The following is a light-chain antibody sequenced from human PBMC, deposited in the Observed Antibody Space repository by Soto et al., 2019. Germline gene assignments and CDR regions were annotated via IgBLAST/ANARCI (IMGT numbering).Light chain of an antibody. Sequence: DIQLTQSPSFLSASVGDRVPITCRASQGISSYLAWYQQKPGKAPKLLIYAASTLQSGVPSRFSGSGSGTEFTLTISSLQPEDFATYCCQQLNSYPLTFGPGTKVDIK. CDR2: AAS. CDR1: QGISSY. V-gene: IGKV1-9*01. CDR3: QQLNSYPLT. J-gene: IGKJ3*01.